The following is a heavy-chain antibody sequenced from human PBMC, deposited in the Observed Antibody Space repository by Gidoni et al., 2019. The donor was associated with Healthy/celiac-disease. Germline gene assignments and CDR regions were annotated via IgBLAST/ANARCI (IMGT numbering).Heavy chain of an antibody. J-gene: IGHJ4*02. CDR1: GFTFSSSG. V-gene: IGHV3-33*01. D-gene: IGHD3-16*01. Sequence: QVQLVESGGGVVQPGRSLRLSCAASGFTFSSSGMHWVRQAPGKGLEWVAVIWYDGSNKYYADSVKGRFTISRDNSKNTLYLQMNSLRAEDTAVYYCARDPYGSYYFDYWGQGTLVTVSS. CDR2: IWYDGSNK. CDR3: ARDPYGSYYFDY.